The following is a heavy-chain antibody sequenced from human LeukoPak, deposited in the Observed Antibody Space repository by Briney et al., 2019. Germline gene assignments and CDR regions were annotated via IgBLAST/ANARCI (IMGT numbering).Heavy chain of an antibody. CDR3: AKGFSGSYYYYGMDV. J-gene: IGHJ6*02. V-gene: IGHV3-9*01. CDR2: ISWNSGSI. D-gene: IGHD1-26*01. Sequence: GGSLRLSCAASGFTFDDYAMHWVRQAPGKGLEWVSGISWNSGSIGYADSVKGRFTISRDNANNSLYLQMNSLRAEDTALYYCAKGFSGSYYYYGMDVWGQGTTVTVSS. CDR1: GFTFDDYA.